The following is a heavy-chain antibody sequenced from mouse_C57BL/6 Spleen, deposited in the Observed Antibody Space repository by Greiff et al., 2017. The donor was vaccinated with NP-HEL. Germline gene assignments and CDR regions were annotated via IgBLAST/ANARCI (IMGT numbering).Heavy chain of an antibody. CDR1: GFNIKDDY. V-gene: IGHV14-4*01. CDR2: IDPENGDT. J-gene: IGHJ2*01. Sequence: EVQLQQSGAELVRPGASVKLSCTASGFNIKDDYMHWVKQRPEQGLEWIGWIDPENGDTEYASKFQGKATITADTSSNTAYLQLSSLTSEDTAVYYCTAGVLLLDDYWGQGTTLTVSS. CDR3: TAGVLLLDDY. D-gene: IGHD1-1*01.